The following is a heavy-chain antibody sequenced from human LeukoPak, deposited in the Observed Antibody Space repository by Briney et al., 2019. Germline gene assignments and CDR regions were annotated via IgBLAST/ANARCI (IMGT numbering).Heavy chain of an antibody. Sequence: SETLSLTCTVSGGSISSSSYYWGWIRQPPGRGLEWIGSIYYSGSTYYNPSLKSRVTISVDTSKNQFSLKLSSVTAADTAVYYCARESVYSSGWYRPFDYWGQGTLVTVSS. CDR1: GGSISSSSYY. CDR2: IYYSGST. J-gene: IGHJ4*02. D-gene: IGHD6-19*01. V-gene: IGHV4-39*02. CDR3: ARESVYSSGWYRPFDY.